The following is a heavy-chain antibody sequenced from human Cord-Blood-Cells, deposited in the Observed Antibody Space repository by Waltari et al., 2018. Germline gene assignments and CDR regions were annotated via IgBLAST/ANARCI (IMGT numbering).Heavy chain of an antibody. Sequence: QVQLVQSGAEVKKPGASVTVPCTASGYTFPAYYLPWVRQPPGQGLEWMGWSNPNSGGTNYAQKFQGRVTMTRDTSISTAYMELSRLRSDDTAVYYCARGITMVRGVIGAFDIWGQGTMVTVSS. V-gene: IGHV1-2*02. D-gene: IGHD3-10*01. CDR3: ARGITMVRGVIGAFDI. CDR2: SNPNSGGT. J-gene: IGHJ3*02. CDR1: GYTFPAYY.